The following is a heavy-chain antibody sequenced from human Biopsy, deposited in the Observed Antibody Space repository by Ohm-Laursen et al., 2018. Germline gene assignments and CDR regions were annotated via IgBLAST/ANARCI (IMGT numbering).Heavy chain of an antibody. CDR1: NGSIRNYY. V-gene: IGHV4-59*08. J-gene: IGHJ4*02. CDR2: ISSTGYT. CDR3: ARRGSGGRSFDY. Sequence: SETLSLTCTVSNGSIRNYYWSWIRQPPGKGLEWIGFISSTGYTNYNPSLKSRVTISVDTSKNQISLKLDSVTVADTAVFYCARRGSGGRSFDYWGQGSLVTVSS. D-gene: IGHD6-19*01.